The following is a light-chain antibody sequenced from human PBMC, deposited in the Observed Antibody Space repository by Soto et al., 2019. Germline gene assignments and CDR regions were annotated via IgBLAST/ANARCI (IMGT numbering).Light chain of an antibody. CDR3: QQYETCSGT. CDR1: QSVSGW. CDR2: DAS. V-gene: IGKV1-5*01. Sequence: IPITQSPSTLSASVGDTVTVPCRASQSVSGWLAWYQQKPGEAPKLLIYDASALPRGVPSRFSGSGSGTKFTLTIASLQPDDFATYYCQQYETCSGTFGPGTKVDIK. J-gene: IGKJ1*01.